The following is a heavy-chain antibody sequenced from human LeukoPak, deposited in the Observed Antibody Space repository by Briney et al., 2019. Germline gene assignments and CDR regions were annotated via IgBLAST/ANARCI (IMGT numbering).Heavy chain of an antibody. CDR3: ARDPPLAAAARGGFDY. Sequence: ASVKVSCKASGYTFTGYYMHWVRQAPGQGLEWMGWINPNSGGTNYAQKFQGRVTMTRDTSISTAYMELSRLRSDDTAVYYCARDPPLAAAARGGFDYWGQGTLVTVSS. D-gene: IGHD6-13*01. J-gene: IGHJ4*02. CDR1: GYTFTGYY. CDR2: INPNSGGT. V-gene: IGHV1-2*02.